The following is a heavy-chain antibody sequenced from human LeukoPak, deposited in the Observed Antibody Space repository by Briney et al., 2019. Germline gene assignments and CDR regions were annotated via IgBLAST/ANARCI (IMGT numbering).Heavy chain of an antibody. CDR2: IFSYNGQT. Sequence: ASVKVSCKASGHTANTYGFSWVRQAPGQGLEWIGWIFSYNGQTKYADKFQGRVTMTTDASKTIAYMELRSLRSDDTAVYFCANVAKGRYFFYYMDVWGKGTTVTVS. D-gene: IGHD5-12*01. CDR1: GHTANTYG. J-gene: IGHJ6*03. CDR3: ANVAKGRYFFYYMDV. V-gene: IGHV1-18*01.